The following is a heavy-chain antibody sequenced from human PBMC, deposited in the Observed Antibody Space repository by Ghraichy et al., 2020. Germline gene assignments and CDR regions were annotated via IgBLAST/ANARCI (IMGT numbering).Heavy chain of an antibody. CDR1: GFTFSDYA. V-gene: IGHV3-64D*06. D-gene: IGHD1-26*01. Sequence: GGSLRLSCSASGFTFSDYAMHWVRQAPGKELEYVSSITSNGGTTYYADSVKGRFTISRDNSKSALYLQMSSLRVEDTALYYCLKDAAGSGYIWGQGTMVTVSS. J-gene: IGHJ3*02. CDR3: LKDAAGSGYI. CDR2: ITSNGGTT.